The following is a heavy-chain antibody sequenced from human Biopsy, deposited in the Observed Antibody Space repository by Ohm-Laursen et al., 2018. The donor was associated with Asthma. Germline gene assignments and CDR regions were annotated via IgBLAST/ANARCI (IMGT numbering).Heavy chain of an antibody. CDR3: TRDARPYLGDGYNIFDY. CDR1: GFTFADYA. V-gene: IGHV3-49*03. Sequence: SLRLSCAASGFTFADYAMSWFRQAPGKGLEWAGLIRSKAYGGTTEYAASMKGRFTISRDDSKSIAYLQMNSLKTEDSVVYYCTRDARPYLGDGYNIFDYWGQGALVTVSS. CDR2: IRSKAYGGTT. D-gene: IGHD5-24*01. J-gene: IGHJ4*02.